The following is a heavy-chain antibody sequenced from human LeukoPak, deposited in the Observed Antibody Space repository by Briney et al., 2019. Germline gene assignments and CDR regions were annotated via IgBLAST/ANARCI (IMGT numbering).Heavy chain of an antibody. CDR2: IIPILGIA. CDR3: RYNSGHDAFDI. J-gene: IGHJ3*02. Sequence: SVKVSCKASGGTFSSYAISWVRQAPGQGLEWMGRIIPILGIANYAQKFQGRVTITADKSTSTAYMELSSLRSEDTAVYFCRYNSGHDAFDIWGQGTMVTVSS. D-gene: IGHD6-19*01. CDR1: GGTFSSYA. V-gene: IGHV1-69*04.